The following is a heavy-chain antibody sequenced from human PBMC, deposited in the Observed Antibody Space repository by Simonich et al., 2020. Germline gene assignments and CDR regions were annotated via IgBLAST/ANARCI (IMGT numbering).Heavy chain of an antibody. J-gene: IGHJ5*02. V-gene: IGHV3-13*05. CDR1: GFTFSSYD. Sequence: EVQLVESGGGLVQPGGSLRLSCAASGFTFSSYDMHWVRQATGKGLEWVSAMGTAGEQYYPGSVKGRFTISRENAKNSLYLQMNSLRAGDTAVYYCARGGYSGSYNWFDPWGQGTLVTVSS. CDR3: ARGGYSGSYNWFDP. CDR2: MGTAGEQ. D-gene: IGHD1-26*01.